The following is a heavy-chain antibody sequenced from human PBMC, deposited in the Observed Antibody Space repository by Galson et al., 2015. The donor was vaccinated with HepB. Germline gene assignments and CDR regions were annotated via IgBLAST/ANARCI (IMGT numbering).Heavy chain of an antibody. CDR2: INPDGGGT. CDR1: GYTFTGYY. V-gene: IGHV1-2*04. CDR3: VRDGLAAAPYYYYYGMDV. D-gene: IGHD6-25*01. Sequence: SVKVSCKASGYTFTGYYLHWVRQAPGQGLEWMGWINPDGGGTNYAQKFQGWVTMTTDTSISTAYMEVSRLKSDDTAVYYCVRDGLAAAPYYYYYGMDVWGQGTTVTVSS. J-gene: IGHJ6*02.